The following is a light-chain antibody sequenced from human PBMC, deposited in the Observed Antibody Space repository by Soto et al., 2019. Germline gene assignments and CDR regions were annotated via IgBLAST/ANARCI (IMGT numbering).Light chain of an antibody. CDR3: QQRVTWPWT. CDR2: DAS. J-gene: IGKJ1*01. CDR1: RSVGVY. Sequence: EIVLTQSPATVSVSPGKRATLSCRASRSVGVYFAWYQQKPGQAPRLLIYDASNRATGIPARFSGSGSGTDFTLTISSLQPEDSAVYYCQQRVTWPWTFGRGTKLAIK. V-gene: IGKV3-11*01.